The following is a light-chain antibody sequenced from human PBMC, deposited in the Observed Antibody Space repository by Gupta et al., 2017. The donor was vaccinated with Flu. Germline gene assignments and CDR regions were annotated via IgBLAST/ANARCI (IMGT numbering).Light chain of an antibody. CDR1: NVGSHS. Sequence: GKTARITCGGSNVGSHSVHWYQQKPGQAPVLVVYDDSDRPSWIPDRLSGSKSGETATLTISRVEADDEADYYCQVWESNSDQWVFGGGTKLTVL. CDR2: DDS. CDR3: QVWESNSDQWV. V-gene: IGLV3-21*03. J-gene: IGLJ3*02.